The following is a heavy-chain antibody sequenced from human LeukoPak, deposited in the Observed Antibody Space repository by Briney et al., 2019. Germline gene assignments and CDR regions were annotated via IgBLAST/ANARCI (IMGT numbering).Heavy chain of an antibody. Sequence: GGSLRLSCAASGFTFSDYYMSWIRQAPGKGLECVSYISSSGSTIYYADSVKGRFTISRDNAKNSLYLQMNSLRAEDTAVYYCARTRGSYNYYYYYMDVWGRGTTVTVSS. CDR3: ARTRGSYNYYYYYMDV. V-gene: IGHV3-11*01. J-gene: IGHJ6*03. CDR1: GFTFSDYY. D-gene: IGHD3-16*01. CDR2: ISSSGSTI.